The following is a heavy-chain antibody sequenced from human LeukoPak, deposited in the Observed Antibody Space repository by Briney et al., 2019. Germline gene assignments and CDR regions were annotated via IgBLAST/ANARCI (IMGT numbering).Heavy chain of an antibody. CDR2: ISYDGSNK. Sequence: GGSLRLSCAASGFTFSSYAMHWVRQAPGKGLEWVAVISYDGSNKYYADSVKGRFTISRDNSKNTLYLQMNSLRAEDTAVYYCARDRDGYGDSRDAFDIWGQGTMVTVSS. V-gene: IGHV3-30-3*01. D-gene: IGHD5-24*01. CDR1: GFTFSSYA. J-gene: IGHJ3*02. CDR3: ARDRDGYGDSRDAFDI.